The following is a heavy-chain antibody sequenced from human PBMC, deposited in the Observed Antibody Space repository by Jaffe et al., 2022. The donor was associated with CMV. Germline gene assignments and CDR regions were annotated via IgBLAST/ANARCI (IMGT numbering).Heavy chain of an antibody. Sequence: EVQLVESGGGLVQPGGSLRLSCAASGFTFSSYWMHWVRQAPGKGLVWVSRINSDGSSTSYADSVKGRFTISRDNAKNTLYLQMNSLRAEDTAVYYCARYSSVYAIRGDFDYWGQGTLVTVSS. J-gene: IGHJ4*02. V-gene: IGHV3-74*01. CDR3: ARYSSVYAIRGDFDY. D-gene: IGHD2-8*01. CDR1: GFTFSSYW. CDR2: INSDGSST.